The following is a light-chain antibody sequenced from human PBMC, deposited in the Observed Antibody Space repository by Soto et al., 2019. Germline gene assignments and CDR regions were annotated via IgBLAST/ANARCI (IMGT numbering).Light chain of an antibody. CDR1: SSDVGGYNF. CDR3: SSKTSSSPYV. J-gene: IGLJ1*01. CDR2: EVR. Sequence: QSALTQPASVSGSPGQSITISCTGTSSDVGGYNFVSWYQQHPGKAPKLIIYEVRNRASGVSNRFSASKSGKTASLTISGLQAEDEADYYCSSKTSSSPYVFGTGTKLTVL. V-gene: IGLV2-14*01.